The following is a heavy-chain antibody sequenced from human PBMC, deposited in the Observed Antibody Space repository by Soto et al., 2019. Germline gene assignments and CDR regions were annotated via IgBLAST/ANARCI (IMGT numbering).Heavy chain of an antibody. Sequence: EGSLRLSCAASGFTFSSYAMSWVRQAPGKGLEWVSAISGSGGSTYYADSVKGRFTISRDNSKNTLYLQMNSLRAEDTAVYYCAKCYDDFWSGYNYSDYWGQGTPLTLSS. J-gene: IGHJ4*02. V-gene: IGHV3-23*01. D-gene: IGHD3-3*01. CDR3: AKCYDDFWSGYNYSDY. CDR2: ISGSGGST. CDR1: GFTFSSYA.